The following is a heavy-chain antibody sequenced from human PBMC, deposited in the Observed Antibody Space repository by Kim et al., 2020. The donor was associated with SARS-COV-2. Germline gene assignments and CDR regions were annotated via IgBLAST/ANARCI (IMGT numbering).Heavy chain of an antibody. CDR2: ISYDGSNK. V-gene: IGHV3-30*04. Sequence: GGSLRLSCAASGFTFSSYAMHWVRQAPGKGLEWVAVISYDGSNKYYADSVKGRFTISRDNSKNTLYLQMNSLRAEDTAVYYCARVSDPFVGGARSLSDYYYYGMDVWGQGTTVTVSS. CDR1: GFTFSSYA. J-gene: IGHJ6*02. D-gene: IGHD2-21*02. CDR3: ARVSDPFVGGARSLSDYYYYGMDV.